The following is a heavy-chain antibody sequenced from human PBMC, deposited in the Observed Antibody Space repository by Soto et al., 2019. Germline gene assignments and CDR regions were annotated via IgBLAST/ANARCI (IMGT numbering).Heavy chain of an antibody. CDR2: ISAYNGNT. J-gene: IGHJ4*02. V-gene: IGHV1-18*01. CDR3: ARDIGPYYDFWSGPLDY. D-gene: IGHD3-3*01. Sequence: ASVKVSCKASGYTFTSYCISWVRQAPGQGLEWMGWISAYNGNTNYAQKLQGRVTMTTDTSTSTAYMELRSLRSDDTAVYYCARDIGPYYDFWSGPLDYWGQGTLVTVSS. CDR1: GYTFTSYC.